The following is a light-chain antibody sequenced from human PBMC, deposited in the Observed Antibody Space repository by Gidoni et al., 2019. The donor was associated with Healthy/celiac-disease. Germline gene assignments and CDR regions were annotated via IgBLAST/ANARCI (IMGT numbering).Light chain of an antibody. V-gene: IGKV1-5*03. CDR2: KAS. J-gene: IGKJ1*01. Sequence: DIQMTQSPSTLSASVGDRVTIACRASQSISSWLAWYQQKPGKAPKLRIYKASSVESGVPSRFSGSGSGTEFTLTISSLQPDDFATYYCQQYNSSPWTFGQGTKVEIK. CDR1: QSISSW. CDR3: QQYNSSPWT.